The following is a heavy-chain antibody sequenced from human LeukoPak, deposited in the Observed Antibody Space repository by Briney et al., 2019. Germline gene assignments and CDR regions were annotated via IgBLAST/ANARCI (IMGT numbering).Heavy chain of an antibody. D-gene: IGHD3-10*01. V-gene: IGHV3-23*01. J-gene: IGHJ3*02. CDR1: GFTFSSYA. Sequence: PGGSLRLSXAASGFTFSSYAMSWVRQAPGKGLEWVSAISGSGGSTYYADSVKGRFTISRDNSKNTLYLQMNSLRAEDTAVYYCAKADGSGCYYKKGNYAFDIWGQGTMVTVSS. CDR3: AKADGSGCYYKKGNYAFDI. CDR2: ISGSGGST.